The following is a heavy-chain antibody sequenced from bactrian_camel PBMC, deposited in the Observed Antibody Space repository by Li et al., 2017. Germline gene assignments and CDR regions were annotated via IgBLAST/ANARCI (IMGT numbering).Heavy chain of an antibody. CDR2: IYTGSGNT. Sequence: HVQLVESGGGSAQAGGSLRLSCAARTGTFRSACMAWFRQAPGKEREGVARIYTGSGNTYYADSAKGRFTISRDSAKNTVYLQMTDLKSDDTALYYCAVGYGGTLPDAFDNWLRGFGYWGQGTQVTVS. CDR3: AVGYGGTLPDAFDNWLRGFGY. CDR1: TGTFRSAC. J-gene: IGHJ6*01. D-gene: IGHD2*01. V-gene: IGHV3S1*01.